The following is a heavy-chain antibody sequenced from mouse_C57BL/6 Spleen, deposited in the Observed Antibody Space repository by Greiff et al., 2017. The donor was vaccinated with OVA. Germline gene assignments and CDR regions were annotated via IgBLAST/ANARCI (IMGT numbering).Heavy chain of an antibody. CDR3: ARHEAPYYYGSSPVDY. CDR2: FYPGSGSI. J-gene: IGHJ2*01. CDR1: GYTFTEYT. Sequence: VQLQQSGAELVKPGASVKLSCKASGYTFTEYTIHWVKQRSGQGLEWIGWFYPGSGSIKYNEKFKDKATLTADKSSSTVYMELSRLTSEDSAVYFCARHEAPYYYGSSPVDYWGQGTTLTVSS. V-gene: IGHV1-62-2*01. D-gene: IGHD1-1*01.